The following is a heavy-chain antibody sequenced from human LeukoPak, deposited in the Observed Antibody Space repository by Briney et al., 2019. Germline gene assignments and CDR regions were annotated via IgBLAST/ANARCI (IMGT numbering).Heavy chain of an antibody. CDR3: AREVSYYDSSGYLDY. CDR1: GGSISSGGYY. D-gene: IGHD3-22*01. V-gene: IGHV4-30-2*01. Sequence: SETLSLTCTVSGGSISSGGYYWSWIRQPPGKGLEWIGYIYHSGSTYYNPSLKSRVTISVDTSKNQFSLKLSSVTAADTAVYYCAREVSYYDSSGYLDYWGQGTLVTVSS. CDR2: IYHSGST. J-gene: IGHJ4*02.